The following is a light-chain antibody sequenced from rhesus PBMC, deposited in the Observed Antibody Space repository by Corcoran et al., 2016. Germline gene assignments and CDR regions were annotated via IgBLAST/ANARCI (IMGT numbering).Light chain of an antibody. CDR1: NIGSTY. CDR2: YDS. Sequence: SFDLTQPPSVSVSPGQTARITCGGDNIGSTYVNWYQQKPPQAPVLVIYYDSDRPSGIPERFSGSKSGNTATLTITGVEAGDEADSYCQVWDGSSDHCIFGAGTRLTVL. V-gene: IGLV3-36*02. CDR3: QVWDGSSDHCI. J-gene: IGLJ1*01.